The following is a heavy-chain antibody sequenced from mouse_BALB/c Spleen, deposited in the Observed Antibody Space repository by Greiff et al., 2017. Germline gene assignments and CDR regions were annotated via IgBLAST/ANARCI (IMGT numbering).Heavy chain of an antibody. J-gene: IGHJ3*01. V-gene: IGHV3-2*02. CDR3: ARDFPFAY. Sequence: EVMLVESGPGLVKPSQSLSLTCTVTGYSITSDYAWNWIRQFPGNKLEWMGYISYSGSTSYNPSLKSRISITRDTSKNQFFLQLNSVTTEDTATYYCARDFPFAYWGQGTLVTVSA. CDR2: ISYSGST. CDR1: GYSITSDYA.